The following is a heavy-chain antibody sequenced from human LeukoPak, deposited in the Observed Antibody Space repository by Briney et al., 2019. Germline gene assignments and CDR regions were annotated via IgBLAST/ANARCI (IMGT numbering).Heavy chain of an antibody. Sequence: ASVKVSCKASGYTFTSYDINWVRQAPGQGLEWMGWMNPNSGDTGYPQKFQGRVTMTRDTSITTAYMELSSLRSEDTAVYFCARVETSIAATGGYWGQGTLVTVSS. D-gene: IGHD6-6*01. CDR1: GYTFTSYD. V-gene: IGHV1-8*01. CDR3: ARVETSIAATGGY. CDR2: MNPNSGDT. J-gene: IGHJ4*02.